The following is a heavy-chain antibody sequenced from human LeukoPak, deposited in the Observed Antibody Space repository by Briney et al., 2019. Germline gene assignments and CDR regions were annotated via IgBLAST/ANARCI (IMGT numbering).Heavy chain of an antibody. CDR2: ISYDGSNK. V-gene: IGHV3-30-3*01. CDR3: ARAVLWFGEFFDY. CDR1: GFTFSSYA. Sequence: GGSLRLSCAASGFTFSSYAMHWVRQAPGKGLEWVAVISYDGSNKYYADSVKGRFTISRDNSKNTLYLQMNSLRAEDTAVYYCARAVLWFGEFFDYWGQGTLVTVSS. J-gene: IGHJ4*02. D-gene: IGHD3-10*01.